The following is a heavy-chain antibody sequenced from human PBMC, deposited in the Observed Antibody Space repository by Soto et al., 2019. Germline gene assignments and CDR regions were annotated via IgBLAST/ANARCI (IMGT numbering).Heavy chain of an antibody. CDR1: GFIFTNYA. CDR3: VRKARGFFDF. CDR2: IGGRGNSA. Sequence: GGSLRLSCAASGFIFTNYAMNWVRQAPGKGLEWVSVIGGRGNSAYYADSVQGRFTISRDNSKNTLSLQMSSLTADDTAIYYCVRKARGFFDFWGRGKMVTVSS. D-gene: IGHD5-12*01. J-gene: IGHJ3*01. V-gene: IGHV3-23*01.